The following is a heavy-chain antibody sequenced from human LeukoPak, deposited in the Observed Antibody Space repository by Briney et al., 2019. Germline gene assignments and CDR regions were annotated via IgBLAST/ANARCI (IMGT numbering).Heavy chain of an antibody. Sequence: SETLSLTCAIYDESFSGYLSDSYWSWVRRPPGKGLEWIGEIDRHGNTNYSPSLKSRVTISIQTSKSQFSLNLNSVTDADTAVYYCARRGGGNYPYYFDYWGRGTPVTVYS. CDR2: IDRHGNT. CDR1: DESFSGYLSDSY. D-gene: IGHD3-16*01. J-gene: IGHJ4*02. CDR3: ARRGGGNYPYYFDY. V-gene: IGHV4-34*01.